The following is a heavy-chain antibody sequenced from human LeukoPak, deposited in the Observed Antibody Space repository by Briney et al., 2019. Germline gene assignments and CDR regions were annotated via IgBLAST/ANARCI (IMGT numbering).Heavy chain of an antibody. V-gene: IGHV3-23*01. D-gene: IGHD3-10*01. CDR1: GFTFSSYA. Sequence: AGGSLRLSCAASGFTFSSYAMSWVRQAPGKGLEWVSAISGSGGSTDYADSVKGRFTISRDNSKNTLYLQMNSLRAEDTAVYYCAKDLGAYYGSGPDAFDIWGQGTMVTVSS. CDR2: ISGSGGST. J-gene: IGHJ3*02. CDR3: AKDLGAYYGSGPDAFDI.